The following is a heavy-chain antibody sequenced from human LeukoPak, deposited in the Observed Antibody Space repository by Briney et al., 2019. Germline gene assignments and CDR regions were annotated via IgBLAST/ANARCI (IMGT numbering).Heavy chain of an antibody. CDR3: ARAPYSSSSIWFDP. CDR1: GFTFSDYY. J-gene: IGHJ5*02. CDR2: ISSSGSTI. V-gene: IGHV3-11*04. D-gene: IGHD6-6*01. Sequence: GGSLRLSCAASGFTFSDYYMSWIRQAPGKGLERVSYISSSGSTIYYADSVKGRFTISRDNAKNSLYLQMNSLRAEDTAVYYCARAPYSSSSIWFDPWGQGTLVTVSS.